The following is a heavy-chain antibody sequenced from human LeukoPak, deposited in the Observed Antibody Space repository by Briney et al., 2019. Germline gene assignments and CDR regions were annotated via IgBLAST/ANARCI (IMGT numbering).Heavy chain of an antibody. CDR3: ARVGLGVGSGRKASGFDP. V-gene: IGHV3-7*01. D-gene: IGHD3-10*01. CDR1: AFTFSDNS. CDR2: IKEDGSEE. Sequence: LTLSCAASAFTFSDNSRSWVRQAQGQELKGLANIKEDGSEENYMVSVKGRFTIGRDNAKNSLYLQMNSLRAEDTAVYYCARVGLGVGSGRKASGFDPWGQGTLVTVSS. J-gene: IGHJ5*02.